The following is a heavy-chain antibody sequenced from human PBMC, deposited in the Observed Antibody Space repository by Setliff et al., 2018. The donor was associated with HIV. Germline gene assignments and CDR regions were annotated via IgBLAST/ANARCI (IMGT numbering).Heavy chain of an antibody. V-gene: IGHV4-4*07. CDR3: ARASRWGSIPFDY. J-gene: IGHJ4*02. CDR2: IYYTGST. CDR1: GGSISSYY. D-gene: IGHD2-21*01. Sequence: SETLSLTCTVSGGSISSYYWSWIRQPAGKGLEWIGRIYYTGSTTYSPSLKSRVTTSVDTSKNQFSLKLTSVTAADTAVYFCARASRWGSIPFDYWGQGTLVTVSS.